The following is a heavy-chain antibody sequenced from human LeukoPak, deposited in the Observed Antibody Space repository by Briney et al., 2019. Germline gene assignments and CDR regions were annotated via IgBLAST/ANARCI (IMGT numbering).Heavy chain of an antibody. CDR1: GYTFTSYY. CDR3: ARDADYYDSSGYYRAPFDY. V-gene: IGHV1-46*01. D-gene: IGHD3-22*01. Sequence: ASVKVSCKASGYTFTSYYMHWVRQAPGQGLEWMGIINPSGGSTSYAQKFQGRVTMTRDTSTSTVYMELSSLRSEDTAVYYCARDADYYDSSGYYRAPFDYWGQGTLVTVSS. J-gene: IGHJ4*02. CDR2: INPSGGST.